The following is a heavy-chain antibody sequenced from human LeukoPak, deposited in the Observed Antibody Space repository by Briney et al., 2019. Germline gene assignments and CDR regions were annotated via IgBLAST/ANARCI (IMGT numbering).Heavy chain of an antibody. CDR3: TREEGGTTVDY. Sequence: SETLSLTCTVSGGSISSSSYYWGWIRQPPGKGLEWIGSIYYSGSTYYNPSLKSRVTISVDTSKNHFSLKVNSVTAADTAAYYCTREEGGTTVDYWGQGTLVTVSS. D-gene: IGHD1-1*01. CDR2: IYYSGST. CDR1: GGSISSSSYY. J-gene: IGHJ4*02. V-gene: IGHV4-39*02.